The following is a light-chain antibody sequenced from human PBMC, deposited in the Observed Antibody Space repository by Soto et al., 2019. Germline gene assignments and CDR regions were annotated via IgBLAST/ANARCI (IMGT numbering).Light chain of an antibody. Sequence: DIQMTQSPSTLSASVGDRVTITCRASQSISSWLAWYQQKSGEAPKILIYKASSLESGVPSRFSGSGSGTEFTLTISSLQPDDFATYYCQQYAYYPYTFGQGTKLEIK. CDR2: KAS. V-gene: IGKV1-5*03. CDR3: QQYAYYPYT. J-gene: IGKJ2*01. CDR1: QSISSW.